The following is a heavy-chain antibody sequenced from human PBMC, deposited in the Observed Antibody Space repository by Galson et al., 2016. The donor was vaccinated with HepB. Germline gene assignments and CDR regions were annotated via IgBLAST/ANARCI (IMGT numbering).Heavy chain of an antibody. CDR1: GFTFSTYA. CDR3: ATGTTVTTPNSFWYFDL. J-gene: IGHJ2*01. V-gene: IGHV3-23*01. Sequence: SLRLSCAASGFTFSTYAMSLVRQAPGKGLEWVSTISGSGGETNYADSVKGRFTFSRDNSKNTLSLQMTSLRAEDTAVYYCATGTTVTTPNSFWYFDLWGRGTLVTVAS. CDR2: ISGSGGET. D-gene: IGHD4-23*01.